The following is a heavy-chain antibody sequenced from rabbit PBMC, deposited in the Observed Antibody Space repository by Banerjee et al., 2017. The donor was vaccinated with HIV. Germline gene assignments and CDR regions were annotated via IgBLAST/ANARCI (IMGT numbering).Heavy chain of an antibody. V-gene: IGHV1S45*01. CDR2: INAGSSVRT. J-gene: IGHJ4*01. CDR3: ARLIDNSGGDCRL. Sequence: QQQLEESGGGLVKPGGTLTLTCKASGIDFSSSYWIFWVRQAPGKGLEWIARINAGSSVRTNYANWAKGRFTISKTSSTTVTLQMTSLTAADTATYFCARLIDNSGGDCRLWGQGTLVTVS. D-gene: IGHD1-1*01. CDR1: GIDFSSSYW.